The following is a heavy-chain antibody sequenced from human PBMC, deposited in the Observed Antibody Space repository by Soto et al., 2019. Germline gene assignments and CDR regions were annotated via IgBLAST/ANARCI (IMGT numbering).Heavy chain of an antibody. CDR1: GGTFSSYA. Sequence: QVQLVQSGAEVKKPGSSVKVSCKAYGGTFSSYAISWVRQAPGQALEWMGGLIAIFGTANYGQKFQSRVTITADESTSTAYMELSSLRSADSAVYYCARSDNCSGGSCYGSYYYGMDVGGQGTTVTVSS. CDR2: LIAIFGTA. J-gene: IGHJ6*02. D-gene: IGHD2-15*01. CDR3: ARSDNCSGGSCYGSYYYGMDV. V-gene: IGHV1-69*12.